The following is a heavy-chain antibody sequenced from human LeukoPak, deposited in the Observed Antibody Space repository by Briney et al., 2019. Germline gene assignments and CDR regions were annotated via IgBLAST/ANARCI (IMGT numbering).Heavy chain of an antibody. CDR2: IYPGDSTT. CDR1: GASFTSFL. CDR3: VRGYHLFAP. J-gene: IGHJ5*02. D-gene: IGHD5-18*01. Sequence: GGSLKTSCKGFGASFTSFLIGWVRQLPGKGLEWMGIIYPGDSTTTYSPSFQGQVTISADNSITTAYLQWSSLKATPTATYYCVRGYHLFAPGGQGTLVTVSS. V-gene: IGHV5-51*01.